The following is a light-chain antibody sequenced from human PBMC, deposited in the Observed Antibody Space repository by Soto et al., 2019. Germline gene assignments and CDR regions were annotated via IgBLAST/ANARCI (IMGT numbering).Light chain of an antibody. CDR3: QQLNSFPIP. J-gene: IGKJ3*01. Sequence: IQLTQSPSSLSASVGDRVTISCRASQGIANFLAWYQQKPGKAPKLLIYGASTLQSGVPSRFSGIGSGTDFTLTIRSLQPEDFATYYCQQLNSFPIPFGPGTKVDIK. CDR1: QGIANF. V-gene: IGKV1-9*01. CDR2: GAS.